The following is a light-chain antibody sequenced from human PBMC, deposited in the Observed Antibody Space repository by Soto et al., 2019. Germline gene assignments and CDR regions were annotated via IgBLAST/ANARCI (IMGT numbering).Light chain of an antibody. V-gene: IGLV1-47*01. J-gene: IGLJ3*02. Sequence: QSVLTQPPSASGTPGQRVTVSCSGSSSNIGSHTVNWYQQLPGSAPKLLIYGNDQRPSGVPDRFSGSKSGTSASLAISGVRSEDEADYYCAAWDNSLSGRLFGGGTKLTVL. CDR3: AAWDNSLSGRL. CDR2: GND. CDR1: SSNIGSHT.